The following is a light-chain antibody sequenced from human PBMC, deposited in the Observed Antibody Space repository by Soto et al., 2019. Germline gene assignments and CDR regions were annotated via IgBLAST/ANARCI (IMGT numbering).Light chain of an antibody. Sequence: EIVMTQSSATRSVSPGERATLSCRASQSVRSDVAWFQQRPGQAPRLLIHGASSRATGIPGRFSGSGSGTEFTLTISSLQPEDFAVYYCQQYNKWPRTFGQGTRLEIK. CDR3: QQYNKWPRT. CDR1: QSVRSD. V-gene: IGKV3-15*01. CDR2: GAS. J-gene: IGKJ5*01.